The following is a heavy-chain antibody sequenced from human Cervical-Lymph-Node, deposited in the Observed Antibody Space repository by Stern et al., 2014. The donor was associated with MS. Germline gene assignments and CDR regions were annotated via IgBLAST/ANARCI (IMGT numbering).Heavy chain of an antibody. CDR2: ITPGNGNT. CDR3: ARPIAGYGDFYHGAFDI. J-gene: IGHJ3*02. Sequence: VQLVESGAEVKKPGASVTISCKASGYTFTSYAIHWVRQAPGQRLEWMGWITPGNGNTRYSQKFQDSVTITRDTSASTAYVELSGLRSEDTAVYYCARPIAGYGDFYHGAFDIWGQGTVVTVSS. CDR1: GYTFTSYA. D-gene: IGHD4-17*01. V-gene: IGHV1-3*01.